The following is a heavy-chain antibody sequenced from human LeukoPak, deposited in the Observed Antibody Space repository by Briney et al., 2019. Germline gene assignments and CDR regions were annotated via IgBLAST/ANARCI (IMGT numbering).Heavy chain of an antibody. CDR1: GFTFSSYE. CDR3: AGLVLDY. J-gene: IGHJ4*02. CDR2: ISGSGSTI. D-gene: IGHD6-19*01. V-gene: IGHV3-48*03. Sequence: GGSLRLSCATSGFTFSSYEMTWVRQAPGKGLEWVSYISGSGSTIYCTDSVKGRFTISRDNAKNSLYLQMNSLRAEDTAVYYCAGLVLDYWGQGTLVTVSS.